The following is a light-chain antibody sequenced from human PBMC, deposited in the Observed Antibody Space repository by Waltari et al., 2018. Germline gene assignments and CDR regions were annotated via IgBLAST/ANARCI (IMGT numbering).Light chain of an antibody. CDR2: WAS. CDR3: QQYYSTPPYT. Sequence: DIVMPQPPDSLPVSLGERATINCNSSPSCLCRTNNQNYLAWYHQKPGQPPQLLIYWASTRGSGVPDRFSGSGSGTDFTLTISSLQAEDVAVYYCQQYYSTPPYTFGQGTKLEIK. J-gene: IGKJ2*01. CDR1: PSCLCRTNNQNY. V-gene: IGKV4-1*01.